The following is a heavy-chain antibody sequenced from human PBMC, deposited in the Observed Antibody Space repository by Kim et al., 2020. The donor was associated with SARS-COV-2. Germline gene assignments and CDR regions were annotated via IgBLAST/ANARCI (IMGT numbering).Heavy chain of an antibody. J-gene: IGHJ4*02. V-gene: IGHV1-3*01. CDR3: AREAVAGSFDY. Sequence: NPRFSQKFQARVSITRDTSATTAYLELSGLRSEDTAIYYCAREAVAGSFDYWGRGTLVTVSS. CDR2: NP. D-gene: IGHD6-19*01.